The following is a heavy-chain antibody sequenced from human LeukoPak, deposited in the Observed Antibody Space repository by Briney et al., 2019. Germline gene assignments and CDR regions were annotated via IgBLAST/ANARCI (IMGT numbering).Heavy chain of an antibody. V-gene: IGHV1-8*01. Sequence: ASVKVSCKASGYTFTNYDISWVRQATGQGLEWMGYMNPNSGKTEYAQNFQGRVSMTWDTAITTAYMDLSGLTRDDTAIYYCARGGLWVGTLWGQGTLVIVFS. CDR3: ARGGLWVGTL. CDR2: MNPNSGKT. D-gene: IGHD3-10*01. CDR1: GYTFTNYD. J-gene: IGHJ4*02.